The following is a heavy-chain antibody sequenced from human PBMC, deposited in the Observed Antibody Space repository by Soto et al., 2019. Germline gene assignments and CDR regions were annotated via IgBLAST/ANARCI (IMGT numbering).Heavy chain of an antibody. D-gene: IGHD2-2*01. CDR2: IYWNDDK. CDR3: AHSTGCSSTSCYPGNWFDP. V-gene: IGHV2-5*01. Sequence: QITLKESGPTLVKPTQTLTLTCTFSGFSLSTSGVGVGWIRQPPGKALEWLALIYWNDDKRHSPSLKSRLAITKDTSKNQVVLTMTNMDPVDTATYYCAHSTGCSSTSCYPGNWFDPWGQGTLVTVSS. J-gene: IGHJ5*02. CDR1: GFSLSTSGVG.